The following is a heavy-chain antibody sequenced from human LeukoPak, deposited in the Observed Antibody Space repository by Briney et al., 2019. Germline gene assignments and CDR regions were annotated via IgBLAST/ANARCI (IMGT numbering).Heavy chain of an antibody. D-gene: IGHD2-21*02. Sequence: GGSLRLSCAASGFTFNSYSMHWVRQAPGKGLEWVTAISDDETYKFYADSVKGRFTISRDNSKNTLYLQMNSLRAEDTAVYYCAKDHRAYCGGDCVDFDYWGQGTLVTVSS. J-gene: IGHJ4*02. CDR3: AKDHRAYCGGDCVDFDY. V-gene: IGHV3-30-3*01. CDR2: ISDDETYK. CDR1: GFTFNSYS.